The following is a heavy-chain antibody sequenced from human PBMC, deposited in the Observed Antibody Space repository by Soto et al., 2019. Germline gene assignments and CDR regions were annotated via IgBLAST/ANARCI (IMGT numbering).Heavy chain of an antibody. V-gene: IGHV1-8*01. J-gene: IGHJ4*02. Sequence: QVQLVQSGADVKKPGASVKVSCKASGYTFTSYDVNWVRQATGQGLEWMGWMNPNSGNTGYAQKFQGRVTMTRNTSISTAYMELSSLTAEDTAVYYWARERSSSSLDYWGQGTLVTVSS. CDR1: GYTFTSYD. D-gene: IGHD6-6*01. CDR3: ARERSSSSLDY. CDR2: MNPNSGNT.